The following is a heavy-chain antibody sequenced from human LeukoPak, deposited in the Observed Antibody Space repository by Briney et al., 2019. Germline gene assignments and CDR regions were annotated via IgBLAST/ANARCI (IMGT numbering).Heavy chain of an antibody. Sequence: PSETLSLTCAVYGGSFSGYYWSWIRQPPGKGLEWIGYIYYSGSTYYNPSLKSRLTISVDTSKNQFSLKLSSVTAADTAVYYCARADPGRYCSSTSCYNWFDPWGQGTLVTVSS. J-gene: IGHJ5*02. V-gene: IGHV4-30-4*08. CDR2: IYYSGST. D-gene: IGHD2-2*01. CDR1: GGSFSGYY. CDR3: ARADPGRYCSSTSCYNWFDP.